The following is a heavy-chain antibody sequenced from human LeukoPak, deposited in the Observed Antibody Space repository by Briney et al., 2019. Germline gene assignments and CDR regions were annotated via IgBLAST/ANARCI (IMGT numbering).Heavy chain of an antibody. Sequence: SETLSPTCTVSGGSISNYYWSWIRQPAGKGLEWIGRIYTSGSTNYNPSLKSRVTMSVDTSKNQFSLKLSSVTAADTAVYYCARGDLIAAAGPLNWFDPWGQGTLVTVSS. CDR1: GGSISNYY. CDR2: IYTSGST. CDR3: ARGDLIAAAGPLNWFDP. V-gene: IGHV4-4*07. D-gene: IGHD6-13*01. J-gene: IGHJ5*02.